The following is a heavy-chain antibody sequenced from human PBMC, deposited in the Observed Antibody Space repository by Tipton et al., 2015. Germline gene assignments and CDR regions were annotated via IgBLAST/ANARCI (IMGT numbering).Heavy chain of an antibody. CDR3: ARDFEHGMAV. V-gene: IGHV4-61*01. J-gene: IGHJ6*02. Sequence: TLSLTCTVSGGSVSSGSYYWSWIRQPPGKGLEWIGYISFRDTTHYNPSLKSRITISLNTSKNQFSLKMNSVTAADPAVYFCARDFEHGMAVWGQGTTVTVS. CDR1: GGSVSSGSYY. CDR2: ISFRDTT.